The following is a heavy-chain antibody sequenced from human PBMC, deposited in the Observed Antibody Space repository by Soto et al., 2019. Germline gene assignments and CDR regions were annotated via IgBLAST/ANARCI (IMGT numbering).Heavy chain of an antibody. CDR2: INAYNGNT. CDR3: ARVLPPVDP. CDR1: GYTFTSYG. Sequence: QVQLVQSGAEVKKPGASVKVSCKASGYTFTSYGISWVRQAPGQGLEWMGWINAYNGNTNDAQKLQVRVTMTTDTSTSTADMELRSLRSDDTAGYYCARVLPPVDPWGQGTLVTVSS. J-gene: IGHJ5*02. V-gene: IGHV1-18*01.